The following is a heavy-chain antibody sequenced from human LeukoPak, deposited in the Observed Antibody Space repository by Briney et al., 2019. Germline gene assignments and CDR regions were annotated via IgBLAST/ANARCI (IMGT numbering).Heavy chain of an antibody. D-gene: IGHD3-10*01. CDR3: ARDLEGYHYGSGNYPQ. Sequence: ASMKVSFKASGYTFTGYYIHWLRQAPGQGLEWMGFINPNSGGTNYAQKFQGRVTMTRDTSISTAYMELSSLTSDDTAVYYCARDLEGYHYGSGNYPQWGQGTLITVSS. V-gene: IGHV1-2*02. J-gene: IGHJ4*02. CDR2: INPNSGGT. CDR1: GYTFTGYY.